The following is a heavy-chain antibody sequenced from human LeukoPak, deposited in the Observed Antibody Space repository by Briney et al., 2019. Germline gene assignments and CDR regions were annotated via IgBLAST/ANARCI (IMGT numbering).Heavy chain of an antibody. V-gene: IGHV4-39*01. D-gene: IGHD6-19*01. J-gene: IGHJ6*03. CDR1: GGSISSSSYY. CDR2: IYYSGST. CDR3: ARQLIVGWDYYYYYMDV. Sequence: PSENLSLTCTVSGGSISSSSYYWGWIRQPPGKGLEWIGCIYYSGSTYYNPSLKSRVTISVDTSKNQFSLKLSSVTAADTAVYYCARQLIVGWDYYYYYMDVWGKGTTVTVSS.